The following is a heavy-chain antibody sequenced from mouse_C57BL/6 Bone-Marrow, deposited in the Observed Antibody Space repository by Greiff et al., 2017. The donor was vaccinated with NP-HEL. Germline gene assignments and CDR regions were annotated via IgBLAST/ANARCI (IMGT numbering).Heavy chain of an antibody. CDR2: INPNNGGT. CDR3: AREPHYYAMDY. CDR1: GYTFTDYY. Sequence: VQLQQSGPELVKPGASVKISCKASGYTFTDYYMNWVKQSHGKSLEWIGDINPNNGGTSYNQKFKGKATLTVDKSSSTAYMKLRSMTSEDSAVYYCAREPHYYAMDYWGQGTSVTVSS. J-gene: IGHJ4*01. V-gene: IGHV1-26*01.